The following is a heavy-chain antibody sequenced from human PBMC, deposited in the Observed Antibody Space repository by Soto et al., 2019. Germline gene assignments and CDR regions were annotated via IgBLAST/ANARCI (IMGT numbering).Heavy chain of an antibody. D-gene: IGHD5-12*01. J-gene: IGHJ4*02. CDR1: GFTFSSYG. CDR3: AKAPYSGYEIDY. CDR2: ISYDGSNK. V-gene: IGHV3-30*18. Sequence: ESGGGVVQPGRSLRLSCAASGFTFSSYGMHWVRQAPGKGLEWVAVISYDGSNKYYADSVKGRFTISRDNSKNTLYLQMNILRSEDTAVYYCAKAPYSGYEIDYWGQGTLVTVSS.